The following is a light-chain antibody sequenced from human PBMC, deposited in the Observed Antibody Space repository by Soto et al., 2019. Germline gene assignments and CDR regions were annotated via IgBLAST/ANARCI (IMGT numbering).Light chain of an antibody. CDR1: QSVSSN. J-gene: IGKJ4*01. Sequence: EIVMTQSPATLSVSPGERATLSCRASQSVSSNLAWYQQKPGQAPRLLIYGASTRATGITARFSGSGSGTEFTLTIGSLQSEDFAVYYCQQYTKFPSLTFGGGTKVEIK. CDR2: GAS. V-gene: IGKV3-15*01. CDR3: QQYTKFPSLT.